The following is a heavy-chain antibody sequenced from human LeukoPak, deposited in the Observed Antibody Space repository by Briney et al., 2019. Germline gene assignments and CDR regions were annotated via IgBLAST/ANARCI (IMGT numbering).Heavy chain of an antibody. V-gene: IGHV3-7*01. J-gene: IGHJ3*02. CDR1: GFTFSNYW. CDR3: ATGVGTPDIRSAFEI. Sequence: GGSLRLSCAASGFTFSNYWMSWVRQAPGKGLEWVANVKQDGNEKNFVDSVEGRFTISRDNAKSSLYLQMDSLRAEDTAVYYCATGVGTPDIRSAFEIWGQGTMVTVSS. D-gene: IGHD2-15*01. CDR2: VKQDGNEK.